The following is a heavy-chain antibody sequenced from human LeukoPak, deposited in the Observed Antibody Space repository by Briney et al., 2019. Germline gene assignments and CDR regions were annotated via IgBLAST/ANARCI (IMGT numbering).Heavy chain of an antibody. CDR3: ARVPHDGWLGGLY. D-gene: IGHD6-19*01. CDR2: INPSGGST. Sequence: ASVKVSCKASGYTFTSYDINWVRQAPGQGLEWMGIINPSGGSTSYAQKFQGRVTMTRDTSTSTVYMELSSLRSEDTAVYYCARVPHDGWLGGLYWGQGTLVTVSS. J-gene: IGHJ4*02. V-gene: IGHV1-46*01. CDR1: GYTFTSYD.